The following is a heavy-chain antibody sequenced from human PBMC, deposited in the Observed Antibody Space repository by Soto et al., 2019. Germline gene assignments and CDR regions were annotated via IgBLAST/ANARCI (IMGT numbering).Heavy chain of an antibody. CDR2: SSNSGTFA. CDR1: GFTFSDYY. CDR3: ARSGDNFNVLDY. D-gene: IGHD1-1*01. Sequence: GGSLRLSCAASGFTFSDYYMSWVCQAPGRGLEWISYSSNSGTFARYATSVKGRFSISRDNANNSLYLEMNSLRVEDTAVYYCARSGDNFNVLDYWGQGTPVTVS. J-gene: IGHJ4*02. V-gene: IGHV3-11*06.